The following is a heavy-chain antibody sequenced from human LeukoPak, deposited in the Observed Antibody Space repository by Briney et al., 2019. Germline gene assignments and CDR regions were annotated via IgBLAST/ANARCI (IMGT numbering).Heavy chain of an antibody. CDR2: IRHDGSDK. V-gene: IGHV3-30*04. D-gene: IGHD6-13*01. CDR1: GVTFSSYS. J-gene: IGHJ3*01. CDR3: AREKRQLLLSDVFDV. Sequence: GGSLRLSCAASGVTFSSYSMHWVRRAPGKGLEWVGGIRHDGSDKYYRDSVKGRFTISRDNSKNTLYLQMDSLRAEDTAVYYCAREKRQLLLSDVFDVWSRGTMVTVSS.